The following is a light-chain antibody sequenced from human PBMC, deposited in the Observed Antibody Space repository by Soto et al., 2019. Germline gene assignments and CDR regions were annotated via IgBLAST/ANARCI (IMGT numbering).Light chain of an antibody. Sequence: QSVLTQPPSVSGAPGQGLTISCTGTSSNLGAGFDVHWYQQLPGTPPKLLITDDTSRPSGVPDRFSGSKSGASASLAITGLQAEDEADYYCQSYDSRLSGSVFGTGTKVTVL. CDR3: QSYDSRLSGSV. CDR2: DDT. V-gene: IGLV1-40*01. CDR1: SSNLGAGFD. J-gene: IGLJ1*01.